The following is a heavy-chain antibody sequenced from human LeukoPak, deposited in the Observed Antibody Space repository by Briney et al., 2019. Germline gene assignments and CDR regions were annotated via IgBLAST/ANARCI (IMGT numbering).Heavy chain of an antibody. Sequence: SGTLSLTCTVSGGSISSYYWSWIRQPPGKGLEWIGYIYYSGSTNYNPSLKSRVTISVDTSKNQFSLKLSSVTAADTAVYYCARVTHTAMVRGYYYYMDVWGKGTTVTVSS. V-gene: IGHV4-59*01. D-gene: IGHD5-18*01. J-gene: IGHJ6*03. CDR3: ARVTHTAMVRGYYYYMDV. CDR1: GGSISSYY. CDR2: IYYSGST.